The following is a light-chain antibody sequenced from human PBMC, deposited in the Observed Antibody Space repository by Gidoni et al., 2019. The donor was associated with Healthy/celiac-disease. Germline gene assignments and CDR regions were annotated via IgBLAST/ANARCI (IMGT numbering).Light chain of an antibody. CDR2: EDS. J-gene: IGLJ2*01. CDR3: CSYAGSSTFVV. Sequence: QSALTQPAFVSGSPGQSITISCTGTSSDVGSYNLVSWYQQHPGEAPKLMIYEDSKRPSGVANRFSGSKSGSTASLTISGLQAEDEADYYCCSYAGSSTFVVFGGGTKLTVL. V-gene: IGLV2-23*02. CDR1: SSDVGSYNL.